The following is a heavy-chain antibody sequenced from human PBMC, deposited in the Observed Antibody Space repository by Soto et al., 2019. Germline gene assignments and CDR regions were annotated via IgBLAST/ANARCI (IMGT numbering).Heavy chain of an antibody. D-gene: IGHD6-19*01. Sequence: GGSLRLSCSASGFSISGYALNWVRQAPGKGPEWVSYISSSSSAIDYAGSVKGRFSISRDNGKNTLYLQMNSLRAEDTALYYCAKFVRKWLAPNDAFDIWGQGTMVIVSS. CDR1: GFSISGYA. CDR3: AKFVRKWLAPNDAFDI. J-gene: IGHJ3*02. CDR2: ISSSSSAI. V-gene: IGHV3-48*01.